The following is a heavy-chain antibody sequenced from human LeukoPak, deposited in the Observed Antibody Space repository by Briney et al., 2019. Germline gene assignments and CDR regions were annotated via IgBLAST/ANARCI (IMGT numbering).Heavy chain of an antibody. CDR3: AKDPGYSSGWPVFDY. CDR2: ISGSGGST. V-gene: IGHV3-23*01. D-gene: IGHD6-19*01. CDR1: GFTFSSYA. J-gene: IGHJ4*02. Sequence: GGSLRLSCAASGFTFSSYAMSWVRQAPGKGLEWVAAISGSGGSTYYADSVKGRFTISRDNSKNTLYLQMNSLRAEDTAVYYCAKDPGYSSGWPVFDYWGQGTLVTVSS.